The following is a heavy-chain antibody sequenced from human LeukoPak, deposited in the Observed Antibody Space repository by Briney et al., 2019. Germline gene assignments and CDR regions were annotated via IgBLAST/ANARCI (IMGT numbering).Heavy chain of an antibody. V-gene: IGHV3-30*18. Sequence: PGRSLRLSCAASGFTFSSYGMHWVRQAPGKGLEWVAVISYDGSNKYYADSVKGRFTISRDNSKNTLYLQMNSLRAEDTAVYYCAKVQRDLWFGESWYYFDYWGQGTLVTVSS. CDR3: AKVQRDLWFGESWYYFDY. CDR1: GFTFSSYG. J-gene: IGHJ4*02. CDR2: ISYDGSNK. D-gene: IGHD3-10*01.